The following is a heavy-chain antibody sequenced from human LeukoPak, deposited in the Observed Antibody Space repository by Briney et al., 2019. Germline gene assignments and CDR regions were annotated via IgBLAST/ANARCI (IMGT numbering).Heavy chain of an antibody. J-gene: IGHJ4*02. V-gene: IGHV4-61*08. CDR2: IYYSGST. CDR3: ARHPIAAAGTVRDFDY. Sequence: ASETLSLTCTVSGDSISSDDYYWSWIRQPPGKGLEWIGYIYYSGSTNYNPSLKSRVTISVDTSKNQFSLKLSSVTAADTAVYYCARHPIAAAGTVRDFDYWGQGTLVTVSS. D-gene: IGHD6-13*01. CDR1: GDSISSDDYY.